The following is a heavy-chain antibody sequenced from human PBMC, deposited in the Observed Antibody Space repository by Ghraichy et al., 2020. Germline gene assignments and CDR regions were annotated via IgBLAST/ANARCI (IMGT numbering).Heavy chain of an antibody. V-gene: IGHV3-21*01. CDR1: GFTFSSYS. CDR2: ISSSSSYI. CDR3: ARDRWGGEDDY. D-gene: IGHD3-10*01. J-gene: IGHJ4*02. Sequence: GGSLRLSCAASGFTFSSYSMNWVRQAPGKGLEWVSSISSSSSYIYYAESVKGRFTISRDNAKNSLYLQMNSLRAEDTAVYYCARDRWGGEDDYWGQGTLVTVSS.